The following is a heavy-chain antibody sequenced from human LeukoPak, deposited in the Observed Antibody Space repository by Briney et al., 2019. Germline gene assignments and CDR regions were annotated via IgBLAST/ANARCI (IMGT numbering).Heavy chain of an antibody. CDR1: GGPISSISYY. CDR2: IYYSGST. CDR3: ARERAYCSGGSCPNYYYYGMDV. D-gene: IGHD2-15*01. V-gene: IGHV4-31*03. Sequence: SETLSLTCIVSGGPISSISYYWSWIRQHPGKGLEWIGYIYYSGSTYYNPSLKSRVAISLDTTKNQFSLKLTSVTAADTAVYYCARERAYCSGGSCPNYYYYGMDVWGQGTTVTVSS. J-gene: IGHJ6*02.